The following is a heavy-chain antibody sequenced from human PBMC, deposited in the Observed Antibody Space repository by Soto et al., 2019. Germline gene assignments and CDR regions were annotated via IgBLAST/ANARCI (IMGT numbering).Heavy chain of an antibody. CDR3: ARGRYGDY. V-gene: IGHV1-18*01. CDR2: ISAHNGNT. CDR1: GYTFTSYG. J-gene: IGHJ4*02. D-gene: IGHD1-1*01. Sequence: QVHLVQSGAEVKKPGASVKVSCKGSGYTFTSYGVTWVRQAPGQGLEWMGWISAHNGNTDYAQRLQGRVTVTRDTSTSTAYMELRSLRSDDTAVYYCARGRYGDYWGQGALVTVSS.